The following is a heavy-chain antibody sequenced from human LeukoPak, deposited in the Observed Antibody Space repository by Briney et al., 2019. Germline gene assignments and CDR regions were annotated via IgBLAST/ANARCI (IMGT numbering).Heavy chain of an antibody. Sequence: SETLSLTCTVSGGSISSGSYYWSWIRQPAGKGLEWIGRIYTSGSTNCNPSLKSRVTISVDTSKNQFSLKLSSVTAADTAVYYCARNGESAYRPYYFDYWGQGTLVTVSS. CDR3: ARNGESAYRPYYFDY. CDR1: GGSISSGSYY. V-gene: IGHV4-61*02. CDR2: IYTSGST. J-gene: IGHJ4*02. D-gene: IGHD3-10*01.